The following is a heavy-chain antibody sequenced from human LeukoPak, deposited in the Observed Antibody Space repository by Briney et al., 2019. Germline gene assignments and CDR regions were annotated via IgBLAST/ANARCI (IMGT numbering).Heavy chain of an antibody. CDR2: IIPILGIA. CDR3: ARARTMVYGDYSDY. CDR1: GGTFSSYA. V-gene: IGHV1-69*04. D-gene: IGHD4/OR15-4a*01. Sequence: SVKVSCKASGGTFSSYAISWVRQAPGQGLEWMGRIIPILGIANYAQKFQGRVTITADKSTSTAYMELGSLRSEDTAVYYCARARTMVYGDYSDYWGQGTLVTVSS. J-gene: IGHJ4*02.